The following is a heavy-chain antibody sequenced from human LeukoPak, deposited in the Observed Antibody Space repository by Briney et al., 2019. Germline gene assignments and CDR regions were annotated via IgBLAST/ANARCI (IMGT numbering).Heavy chain of an antibody. J-gene: IGHJ4*02. V-gene: IGHV1-24*01. Sequence: ASVKVSCKVSGYTLTELSMHWVRQAPGKGLEWMGGFDPEDGETIYAQKFQGRVTMTEDTSTDTAYMELSSLRSEDTAVYYCAAVGSSTMLVVVDRFDYWGQGTLVTVSS. CDR3: AAVGSSTMLVVVDRFDY. CDR2: FDPEDGET. CDR1: GYTLTELS. D-gene: IGHD3-22*01.